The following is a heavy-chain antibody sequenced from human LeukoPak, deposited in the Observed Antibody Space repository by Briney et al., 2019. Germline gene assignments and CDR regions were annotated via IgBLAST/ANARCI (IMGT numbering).Heavy chain of an antibody. CDR3: ARDLQGDAFDI. J-gene: IGHJ3*02. V-gene: IGHV3-53*01. Sequence: GGSLRLSCAASGFTVSSNYMSGVRQAPGKGLEWVSVIYSGGSTYYADSVKGRFTISRDNSKNTLYLQMNSLRAEDTAVYYCARDLQGDAFDIWGQGTMVTVSS. CDR2: IYSGGST. CDR1: GFTVSSNY.